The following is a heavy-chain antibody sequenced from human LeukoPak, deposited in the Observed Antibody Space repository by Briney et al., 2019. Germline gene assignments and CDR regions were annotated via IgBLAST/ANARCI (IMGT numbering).Heavy chain of an antibody. CDR1: GFTFSDSY. Sequence: WGSLRLSCAASGFTFSDSYMSWIRQAPGKGLEYISYISSSGRTIYYADSVKGRFTLSRDNAKNSLSLEMNSLRAEDTAVYYCARGKYSFDYWGQGTLVTVSS. J-gene: IGHJ4*02. CDR3: ARGKYSFDY. V-gene: IGHV3-11*01. CDR2: ISSSGRTI.